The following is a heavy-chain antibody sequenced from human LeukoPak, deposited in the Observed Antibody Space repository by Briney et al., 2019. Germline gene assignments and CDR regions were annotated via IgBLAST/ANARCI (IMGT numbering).Heavy chain of an antibody. V-gene: IGHV1-18*01. Sequence: ASVEVSCKASGYTFTSYGISWVRQAPGQGLEGMGWIHIYRGNTNYAQKFQGRVTMTTDTSTSTVYMEVRGLRSDDTAMYYCARDVGITVADSFDPWGQGTLVTVSS. D-gene: IGHD6-13*01. CDR1: GYTFTSYG. CDR2: IHIYRGNT. CDR3: ARDVGITVADSFDP. J-gene: IGHJ5*02.